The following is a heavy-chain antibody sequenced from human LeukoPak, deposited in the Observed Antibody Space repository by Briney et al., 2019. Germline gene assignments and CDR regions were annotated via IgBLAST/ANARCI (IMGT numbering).Heavy chain of an antibody. CDR3: AKDGYYDSSAYYYVRYFDL. CDR1: GFTFSIYG. J-gene: IGHJ2*01. D-gene: IGHD3-22*01. Sequence: GGSLRLSCAASGFTFSIYGMSWVRQAPGRGLEWVSAMSGSGGSTYYADSVKGRFTISRDNSKNTLYLQMNSLRAEDTAVYYCAKDGYYDSSAYYYVRYFDLWGRGTLVTVSS. V-gene: IGHV3-23*01. CDR2: MSGSGGST.